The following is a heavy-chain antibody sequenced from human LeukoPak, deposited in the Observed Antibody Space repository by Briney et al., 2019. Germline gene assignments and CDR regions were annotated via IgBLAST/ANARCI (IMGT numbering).Heavy chain of an antibody. Sequence: GGSLRLSCAAAGLTVSSNFMSWVRQAPGKGLEWVSIIHLGGAAYYADSVKGRFTISRDNSKNTLYLQMNSLRAEDTAVYYCASHKRRGYSGYAGGLKYWGQGTLVTASS. CDR3: ASHKRRGYSGYAGGLKY. D-gene: IGHD5-12*01. CDR2: IHLGGAA. J-gene: IGHJ4*02. V-gene: IGHV3-66*04. CDR1: GLTVSSNF.